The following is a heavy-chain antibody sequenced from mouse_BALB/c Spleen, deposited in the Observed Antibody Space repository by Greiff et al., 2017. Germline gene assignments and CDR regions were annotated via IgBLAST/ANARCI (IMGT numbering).Heavy chain of an antibody. CDR1: GFTFSDYY. J-gene: IGHJ4*01. Sequence: EVQGVESGGGLVKPGGSLKLSCAASGFTFSDYYMYWVRQTPEKRLEWVATISDGGSYTYYPDSVKGRCTISRDNAKNNLYLQMSSLTSEDTAVYYCARGEAYYAMDYWGQGTSVTVSS. CDR3: ARGEAYYAMDY. CDR2: ISDGGSYT. V-gene: IGHV5-4*02.